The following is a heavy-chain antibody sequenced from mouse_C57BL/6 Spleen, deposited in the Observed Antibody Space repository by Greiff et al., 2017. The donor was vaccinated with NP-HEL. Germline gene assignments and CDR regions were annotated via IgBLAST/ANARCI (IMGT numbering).Heavy chain of an antibody. V-gene: IGHV5-4*01. CDR1: GFTFSSYA. Sequence: EVKLMESGGGLVKPGGSLKLSCAASGFTFSSYAMSWVRQTPEKRLEWVATISDGGSYTYYPDNVKGRFTISRDNAKNNLYLQMSHLKSEDTAMYYCARDRGAFDYWGQGTTLTVSS. D-gene: IGHD3-1*01. J-gene: IGHJ2*01. CDR2: ISDGGSYT. CDR3: ARDRGAFDY.